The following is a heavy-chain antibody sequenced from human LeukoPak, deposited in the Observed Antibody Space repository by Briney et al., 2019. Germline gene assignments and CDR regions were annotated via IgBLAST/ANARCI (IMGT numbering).Heavy chain of an antibody. J-gene: IGHJ3*02. D-gene: IGHD2-2*01. V-gene: IGHV4-39*01. CDR1: GGSISSSSYY. CDR2: IYYSGST. Sequence: SETLSLTCTVSGGSISSSSYYWGWIRQPPGKGLEWIGSIYYSGSTYYNPSLKSRVTISVDTSKNQFSLKLSSVTAADTAVYYCARYMVYCSSTSCSYAFDIWGQGTMVTASS. CDR3: ARYMVYCSSTSCSYAFDI.